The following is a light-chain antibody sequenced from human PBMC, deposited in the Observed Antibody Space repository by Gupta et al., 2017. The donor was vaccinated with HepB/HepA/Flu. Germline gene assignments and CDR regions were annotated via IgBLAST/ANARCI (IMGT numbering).Light chain of an antibody. J-gene: IGLJ1*01. Sequence: QSALTQPRSVSGSLGQSVTISCTGSSSDVGNYNYVSWYQHHPGKAPKLMIYDVSKWPTGVPDRFSGSKSGNTASLTISGLQAEDEADYYCCSYAGSYTHYVFGTGTKVTVL. CDR1: SSDVGNYNY. V-gene: IGLV2-11*01. CDR2: DVS. CDR3: CSYAGSYTHYV.